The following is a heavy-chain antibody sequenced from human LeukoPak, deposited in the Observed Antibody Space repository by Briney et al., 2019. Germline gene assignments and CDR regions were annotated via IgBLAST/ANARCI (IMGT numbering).Heavy chain of an antibody. D-gene: IGHD6-6*01. Sequence: GGSLRLSCAASGFTFSSYEMNWVRQAPGKGLEWVSYISSSGRTIYYADSVKSRFTISRDNAKNSLYLQMNSLRAEDTAVYYCARWGFLAALDYWGQGTLVTVSS. CDR1: GFTFSSYE. CDR2: ISSSGRTI. J-gene: IGHJ4*02. CDR3: ARWGFLAALDY. V-gene: IGHV3-48*03.